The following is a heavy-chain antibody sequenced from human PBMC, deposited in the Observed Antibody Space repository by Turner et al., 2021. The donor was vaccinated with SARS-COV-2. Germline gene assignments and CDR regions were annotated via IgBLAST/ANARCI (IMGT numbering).Heavy chain of an antibody. CDR1: GGPLTRIGTH. V-gene: IGHV4-39*02. CDR2: SYYNGKT. CDR3: ATVGSLFGVGGPDY. J-gene: IGHJ4*02. Sequence: QVQFEASGPRLLTPSETLSLTCSSSGGPLTRIGTHWGWFRQPPGKGLEWIATSYYNGKTNYTPSLESRVTISMETSKKQFALNLKSVTAADTAVYYCATVGSLFGVGGPDYWGQGTLVTVSS. D-gene: IGHD3-3*01.